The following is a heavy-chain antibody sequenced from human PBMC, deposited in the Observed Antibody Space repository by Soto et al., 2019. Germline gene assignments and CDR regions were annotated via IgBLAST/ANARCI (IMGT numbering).Heavy chain of an antibody. J-gene: IGHJ1*01. CDR1: DFTFGDYW. D-gene: IGHD3-16*01. CDR3: FGGNGGPQ. CDR2: IKPDGSAT. Sequence: GGSLRLSCATSDFTFGDYWMNWVRQAPGKGLEWVANIKPDGSATNYVDSVKGRFTISRDNVRNSVSLQMNSLRVEDTAVYFCFGGNGGPQWGQGTLVTVSS. V-gene: IGHV3-7*03.